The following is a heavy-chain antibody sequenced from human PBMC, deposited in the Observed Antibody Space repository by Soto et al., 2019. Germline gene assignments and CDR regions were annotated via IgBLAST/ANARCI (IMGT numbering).Heavy chain of an antibody. CDR3: AKAMDYEVGDEVRNYFGMDV. J-gene: IGHJ6*02. CDR2: ISGSGGST. D-gene: IGHD4-17*01. CDR1: GFTFSSYA. Sequence: GGSLRLSCAASGFTFSSYAMSWVRQAPGKGLEWVSAISGSGGSTYYADSVKGRFTISRDNSKNTLYLQMNSLRAEDTAVYYCAKAMDYEVGDEVRNYFGMDVWGQGTTVTVSS. V-gene: IGHV3-23*01.